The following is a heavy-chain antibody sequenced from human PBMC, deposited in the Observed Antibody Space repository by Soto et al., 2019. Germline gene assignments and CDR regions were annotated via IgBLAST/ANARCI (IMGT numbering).Heavy chain of an antibody. Sequence: QVQLVQSGAEVKKPGSSVKVSCKASGGTFSSYTISWVRQAPGQGLEWMGRIIPILGIANYAQKFQGRVTITADKSTSTAYMELSSLRSEDTAVYYCASDGYYSYYGMDVWGQGTTVTVSS. V-gene: IGHV1-69*02. CDR1: GGTFSSYT. J-gene: IGHJ6*02. CDR3: ASDGYYSYYGMDV. CDR2: IIPILGIA.